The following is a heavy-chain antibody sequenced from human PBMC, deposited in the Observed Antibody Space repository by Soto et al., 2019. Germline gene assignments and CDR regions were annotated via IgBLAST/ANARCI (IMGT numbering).Heavy chain of an antibody. CDR3: VRGGLGTFLLDY. J-gene: IGHJ4*02. CDR1: GFTCSSHW. Sequence: EVQLVESGGGSVQPGGSLRLSCAASGFTCSSHWVHWVRQVPGKGLVWLSRINMDGTRTNYADSVNGRFAIFRDNAKNTVSLPMNNLRVEDSTAYYCVRGGLGTFLLDYWGQGTLVSVS. CDR2: INMDGTRT. D-gene: IGHD3-16*01. V-gene: IGHV3-74*01.